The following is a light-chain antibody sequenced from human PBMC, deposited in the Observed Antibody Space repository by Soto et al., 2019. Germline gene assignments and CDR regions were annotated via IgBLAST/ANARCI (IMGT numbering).Light chain of an antibody. CDR3: QQCSTSPLT. V-gene: IGKV3-20*01. J-gene: IGKJ4*01. CDR1: QSVPKNY. CDR2: DAS. Sequence: EIVLTQSPGTLSLSPGERATLSCRASQSVPKNYLAWYQQKPGQAPRLLIDDASNRATGIPDRFSGSGSGTDFTLTISRLEPEDFAVYYCQQCSTSPLTFGGGTRVA.